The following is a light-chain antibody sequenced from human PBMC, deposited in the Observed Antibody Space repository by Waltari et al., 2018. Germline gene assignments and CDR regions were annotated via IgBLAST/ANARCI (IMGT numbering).Light chain of an antibody. J-gene: IGLJ2*01. CDR2: DVS. CDR3: SSYISSSTLEL. V-gene: IGLV2-14*03. CDR1: SSAVGGYNY. Sequence: QSALTQAASVSGSPGQPITIPCTGSSSAVGGYNYVSWYQQHPGKAPKLIIYDVSNRPSGVSNRFSGSKSGNTASLTISGLQAEDEADYYCSSYISSSTLELFGGGTSLTVL.